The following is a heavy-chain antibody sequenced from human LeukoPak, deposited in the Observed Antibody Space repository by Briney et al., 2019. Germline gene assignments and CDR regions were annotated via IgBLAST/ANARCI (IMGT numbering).Heavy chain of an antibody. J-gene: IGHJ4*02. D-gene: IGHD3-9*01. Sequence: GGSLRLSCAASGFTFRTYAMNWVRQAPGKGLEWVSGISGSGDNTYYADSVKGRFAISRDNSKNTLYLQMNSLRAEDTAVYYCAKGDDILTGYLSYFDYWGQGTLVTVSS. CDR1: GFTFRTYA. CDR2: ISGSGDNT. CDR3: AKGDDILTGYLSYFDY. V-gene: IGHV3-23*01.